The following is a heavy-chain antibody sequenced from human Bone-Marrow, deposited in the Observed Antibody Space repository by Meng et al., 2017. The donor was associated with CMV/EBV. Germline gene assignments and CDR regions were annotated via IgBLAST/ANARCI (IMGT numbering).Heavy chain of an antibody. CDR1: GFTFSSYS. V-gene: IGHV1-69*05. D-gene: IGHD2-2*02. J-gene: IGHJ3*02. Sequence: KISWSASGFTFSSYSISWVRQAPGQGLEWMGGIIPIFGTANYAQKFQGRVTITTDESTSTAYMELSSLRSEDTAVYYCARQAGAIVVVPAAIAPYDAFDIWGQGTMVTVSS. CDR3: ARQAGAIVVVPAAIAPYDAFDI. CDR2: IIPIFGTA.